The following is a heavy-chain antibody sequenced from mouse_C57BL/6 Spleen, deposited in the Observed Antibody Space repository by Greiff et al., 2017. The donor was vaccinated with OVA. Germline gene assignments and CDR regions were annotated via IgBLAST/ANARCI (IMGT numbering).Heavy chain of an antibody. D-gene: IGHD1-1*01. CDR1: GFTFTDYY. J-gene: IGHJ1*03. CDR2: IRNKANGYTT. V-gene: IGHV7-3*01. Sequence: EVQRVESGGGLVQPGGSLSLSCAASGFTFTDYYMSWVRQPPGKALEWLGFIRNKANGYTTEYSASVKGRFTISRDNSQSILYLQMNALRAEDSATYYCAQITTVVDWYFDVWGTGTTVTVSS. CDR3: AQITTVVDWYFDV.